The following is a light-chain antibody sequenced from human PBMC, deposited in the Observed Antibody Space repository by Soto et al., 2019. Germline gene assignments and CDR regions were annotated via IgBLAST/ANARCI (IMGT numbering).Light chain of an antibody. CDR3: QKYNSAPRT. CDR1: QGISNY. Sequence: DIQMTQSPSSLSASVGDRVTITCRASQGISNYLAWYQQKPGKVPKPLIYAASTLQSGVPSRFSGSGSGTDFTLTISSLQPEDGATYYCQKYNSAPRTFGQGTKVEIK. V-gene: IGKV1-27*01. CDR2: AAS. J-gene: IGKJ1*01.